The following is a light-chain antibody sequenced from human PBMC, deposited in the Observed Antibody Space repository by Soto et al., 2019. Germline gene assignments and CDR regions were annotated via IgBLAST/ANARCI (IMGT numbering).Light chain of an antibody. J-gene: IGKJ5*01. CDR2: GAS. V-gene: IGKV1-39*01. CDR1: QSISSY. Sequence: DIQMTQSPSSLSASVGDRITITCRASQSISSYLNWYQQKPGKAPKLLIYGASTFQSGVPSRFSGSGSGTEFTLTISSLKPEDFATYYCQQSYSRLTSGQGTRLEIK. CDR3: QQSYSRLT.